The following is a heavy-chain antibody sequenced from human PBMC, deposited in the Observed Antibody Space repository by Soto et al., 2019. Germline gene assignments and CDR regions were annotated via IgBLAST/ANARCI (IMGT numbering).Heavy chain of an antibody. CDR1: GFTFSSYG. V-gene: IGHV3-30*18. Sequence: QVQLVESGGGVVQPGRSLRLSCAASGFTFSSYGMHWVRQAPGKGLEWVAVISYDGSNKYYADSVKGRFTISRDNSKNTLYLQMNSLRAEDTAVYYCAKEEQWLAKGIDYWGQGTLVTVSS. J-gene: IGHJ4*02. CDR3: AKEEQWLAKGIDY. CDR2: ISYDGSNK. D-gene: IGHD6-19*01.